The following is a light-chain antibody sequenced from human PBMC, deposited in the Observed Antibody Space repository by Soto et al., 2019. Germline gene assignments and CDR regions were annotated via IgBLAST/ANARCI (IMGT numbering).Light chain of an antibody. J-gene: IGLJ2*01. CDR3: SSYSSGDAVV. CDR1: SSDVGAYTY. V-gene: IGLV2-14*01. CDR2: DVS. Sequence: QSALTQPASVSGSPGQSITISCTGTSSDVGAYTYVSWYQQHPGKAPKLMIFDVSDRPSGVSNRFSGSKSGNTASLTISGLQAEDEADDYCSSYSSGDAVVFGGGTKLTVL.